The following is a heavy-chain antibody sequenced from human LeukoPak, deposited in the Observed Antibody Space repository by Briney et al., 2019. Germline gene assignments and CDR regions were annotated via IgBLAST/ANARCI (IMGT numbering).Heavy chain of an antibody. J-gene: IGHJ5*02. D-gene: IGHD6-13*01. Sequence: GGSLRLSCAASAFTFSDYYMSWIPQAPGGGVEWVSDISSRGDSIQYADSVKGRFTMSRDNAKNSVHLQMSSLRAEDAAVYYCARADSSWYWGWFDPWGQGILVTVSS. V-gene: IGHV3-11*01. CDR2: ISSRGDSI. CDR1: AFTFSDYY. CDR3: ARADSSWYWGWFDP.